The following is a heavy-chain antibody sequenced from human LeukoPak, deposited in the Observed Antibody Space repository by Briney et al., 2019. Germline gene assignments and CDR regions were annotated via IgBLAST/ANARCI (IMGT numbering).Heavy chain of an antibody. CDR3: ARLTTPAGDGDWFDP. Sequence: GESLKISCKGSGYSFILYWIGWVRQMPGKGLEWMGIIYPGDSETRYGPPFQGQVTISADKSCRTAYLQWSSLKASDTAIYYCARLTTPAGDGDWFDPWGQGTLVTVSS. CDR1: GYSFILYW. D-gene: IGHD2-2*01. V-gene: IGHV5-51*01. J-gene: IGHJ5*02. CDR2: IYPGDSET.